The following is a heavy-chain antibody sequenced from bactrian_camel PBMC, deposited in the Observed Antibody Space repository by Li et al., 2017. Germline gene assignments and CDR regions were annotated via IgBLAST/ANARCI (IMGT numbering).Heavy chain of an antibody. J-gene: IGHJ4*01. CDR1: TYVDRHYC. CDR3: AAEGCRYSGSWYDYDY. V-gene: IGHV3S53*01. CDR2: IDVVGVR. D-gene: IGHD5*01. Sequence: HVQLVESGGGSVQAGGSLRLSCAVSTYVDRHYCMGWFRQTPGKEREGVATIDVVGVRDYADSVKGRFTISRDNAKNTLYLQMSSLKPEDTGMYYCAAEGCRYSGSWYDYDYWGQGTQVTVS.